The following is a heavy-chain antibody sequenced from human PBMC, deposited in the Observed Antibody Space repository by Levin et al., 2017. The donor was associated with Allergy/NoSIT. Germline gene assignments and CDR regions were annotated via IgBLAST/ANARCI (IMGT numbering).Heavy chain of an antibody. CDR1: GGSISSYY. CDR3: ASSGITAMIYYYNGLDV. CDR2: IYHSGST. D-gene: IGHD5-18*01. J-gene: IGHJ6*02. V-gene: IGHV4-59*12. Sequence: SETLSLTCTVSGGSISSYYWSWIRQPPGKGLEWIGYIYHSGSTISSPSLKSRVTISIDTSRNQFSLRLRSVAAADTAVYYCASSGITAMIYYYNGLDVWGQGTTVTVSS.